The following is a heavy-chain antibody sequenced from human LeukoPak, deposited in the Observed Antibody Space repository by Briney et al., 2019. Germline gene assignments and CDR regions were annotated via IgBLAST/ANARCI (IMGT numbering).Heavy chain of an antibody. CDR1: GGSISSYY. J-gene: IGHJ4*02. D-gene: IGHD4-17*01. Sequence: SETLSLTCTVSGGSISSYYWSWIRQPPGKGLEWIGYIYYSGSTNYNPSLKSRVTISVDTSKNQFSLKLSSVTAADTAVYYCARGYGDSVFDYWGQGTLVTVSS. CDR2: IYYSGST. V-gene: IGHV4-59*01. CDR3: ARGYGDSVFDY.